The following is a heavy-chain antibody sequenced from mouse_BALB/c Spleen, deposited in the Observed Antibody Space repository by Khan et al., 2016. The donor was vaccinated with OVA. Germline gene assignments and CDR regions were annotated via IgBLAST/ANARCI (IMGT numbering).Heavy chain of an antibody. CDR1: GYSITSGYG. CDR2: ISYSGST. V-gene: IGHV3-2*02. D-gene: IGHD1-2*01. J-gene: IGHJ2*01. Sequence: EVKLLESGPGLVKPSQSFSLTCTVTGYSITSGYGWNWIRQFPGNKLEWMGYISYSGSTNYNPSLKSRTSITRDTSKNQFFLQLNSVTTEDTATYYCARTARIKYWGQGTTLTVSS. CDR3: ARTARIKY.